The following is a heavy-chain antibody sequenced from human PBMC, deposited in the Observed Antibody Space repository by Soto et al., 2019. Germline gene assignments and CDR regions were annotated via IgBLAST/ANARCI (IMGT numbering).Heavy chain of an antibody. D-gene: IGHD2-2*02. Sequence: QVQLQESGPGLVKPSQTLSLTCTVSGGSISSGGYYWSWIRQHPGKGLEWIGYIYYSGSTYYNPSLRSRVPISVDPSKNQFSLKLSSVTAADTAVYYCAREDTATRDAFDIWGQGTMVTVSS. CDR1: GGSISSGGYY. CDR2: IYYSGST. J-gene: IGHJ3*02. CDR3: AREDTATRDAFDI. V-gene: IGHV4-31*03.